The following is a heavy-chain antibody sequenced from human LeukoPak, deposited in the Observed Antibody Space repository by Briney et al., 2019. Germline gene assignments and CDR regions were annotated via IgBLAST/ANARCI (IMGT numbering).Heavy chain of an antibody. V-gene: IGHV1-69*05. CDR1: GGTFSSYA. J-gene: IGHJ3*02. CDR3: ARQTGHRGYSYLEAFDI. CDR2: IIPIFGTA. D-gene: IGHD5-18*01. Sequence: EASVKVSCKASGGTFSSYAISWVRQAPGQGLEWMGRIIPIFGTANYAQKFQGRVTITTDESTSTAYMELSSLRSVDTAVYYCARQTGHRGYSYLEAFDIWGQGTMVTVSS.